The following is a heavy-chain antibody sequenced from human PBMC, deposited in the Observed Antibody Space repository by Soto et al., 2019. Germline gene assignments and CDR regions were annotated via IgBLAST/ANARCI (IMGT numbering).Heavy chain of an antibody. CDR3: ASDYRHFYYYYGMDV. CDR1: GYTFTSYG. CDR2: ISAYNGNT. V-gene: IGHV1-18*01. J-gene: IGHJ6*02. Sequence: ASVEVSCKASGYTFTSYGISWVRQAPGQGLEWIGWISAYNGNTNYAQKLQGRVTMTTDTSPSTAYMELRSLRSDDTAVYYCASDYRHFYYYYGMDVSGQGTTVTVSS.